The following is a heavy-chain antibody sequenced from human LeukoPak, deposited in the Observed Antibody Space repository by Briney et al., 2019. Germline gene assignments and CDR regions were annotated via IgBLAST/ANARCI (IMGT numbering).Heavy chain of an antibody. CDR2: IYYSGST. D-gene: IGHD2-15*01. Sequence: PSETLSLTCTVSGGSNSSGDYYWSWIRQPPGKGLEWIGYIYYSGSTYYNPSLKSRVTISVDTSKNQFSLKLSSVTAADTAVYYRAGVGEVVLRVRYYYMDVWGKGTTVTVSS. V-gene: IGHV4-30-4*08. CDR1: GGSNSSGDYY. J-gene: IGHJ6*03. CDR3: AGVGEVVLRVRYYYMDV.